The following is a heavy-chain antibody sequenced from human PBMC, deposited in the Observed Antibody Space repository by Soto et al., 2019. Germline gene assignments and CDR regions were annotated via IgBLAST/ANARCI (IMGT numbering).Heavy chain of an antibody. J-gene: IGHJ5*02. CDR3: ARDHSISSSGAWWLDP. CDR1: AYTFTSYY. V-gene: IGHV1-46*01. CDR2: INPSGGST. Sequence: GASVKVSGKASAYTFTSYYMHLVIQGPVQGLEWMGIINPSGGSTNYAQKFQGRVTLTSDTSTSTVYMQLNSLTSGDTAVYYCARDHSISSSGAWWLDPWGQGTLVTVSS. D-gene: IGHD2-21*01.